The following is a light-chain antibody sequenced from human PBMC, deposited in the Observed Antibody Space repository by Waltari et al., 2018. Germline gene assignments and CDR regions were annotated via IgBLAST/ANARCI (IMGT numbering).Light chain of an antibody. J-gene: IGLJ1*01. CDR3: SSYADSNICV. Sequence: QSALTQPASVSPSPGPSLTLPCPGTRGDLGGYNLAPWYQQHPGKAPNPMIYEGNNRPSGVSNRFSGSKSGNTASLTISGLQAEDEADYYCSSYADSNICVFGSGTKVTVL. V-gene: IGLV2-23*01. CDR2: EGN. CDR1: RGDLGGYNL.